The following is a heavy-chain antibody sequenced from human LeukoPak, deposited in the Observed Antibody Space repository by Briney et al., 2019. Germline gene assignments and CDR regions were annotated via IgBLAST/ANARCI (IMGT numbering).Heavy chain of an antibody. J-gene: IGHJ4*02. CDR3: AKGGEICSGGSCSPGY. D-gene: IGHD2-15*01. CDR2: LSSDGSNK. Sequence: GRSLRLSCAASGFIFSSYGLHWVRQAPGKGLEWVAVLSSDGSNKYYTDSVKGRFTLSRDNSKDTLYLQMNSLRVEDTALYYCAKGGEICSGGSCSPGYWGQGTLVTVSS. CDR1: GFIFSSYG. V-gene: IGHV3-30*18.